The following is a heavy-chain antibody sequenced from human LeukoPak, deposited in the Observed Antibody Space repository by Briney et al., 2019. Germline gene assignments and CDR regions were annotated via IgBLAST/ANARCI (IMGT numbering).Heavy chain of an antibody. CDR2: ISSTSTSM. CDR3: ARVWQDNSGVDY. Sequence: GGSLRLSCAASGFSFSDYHINWVRQAPGKGLEWLSYISSTSTSMNYADSVRGRFAISRDNAKNSLYLQMNSLRDEDTAVYYCARVWQDNSGVDYWGQGTLVTVSS. V-gene: IGHV3-48*02. CDR1: GFSFSDYH. D-gene: IGHD2-21*01. J-gene: IGHJ4*02.